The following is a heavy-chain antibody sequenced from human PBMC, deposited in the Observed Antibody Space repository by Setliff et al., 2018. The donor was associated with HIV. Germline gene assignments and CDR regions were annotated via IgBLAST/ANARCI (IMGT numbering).Heavy chain of an antibody. CDR1: GYSFTTYW. V-gene: IGHV5-51*01. J-gene: IGHJ6*02. CDR2: IYPGNSDT. CDR3: AKHLSPGSGWYSKARGMDV. Sequence: GESLKISCRGSGYSFTTYWITWVRQMPGKGLEWMGIIYPGNSDTTYSPSFQGQVTISADKSISTAYLQWSSLKASDAAMYYCAKHLSPGSGWYSKARGMDVWGQGTTVTVSS. D-gene: IGHD6-19*01.